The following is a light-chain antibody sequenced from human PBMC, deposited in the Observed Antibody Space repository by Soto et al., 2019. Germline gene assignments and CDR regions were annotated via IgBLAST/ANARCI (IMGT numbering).Light chain of an antibody. CDR2: EVS. Sequence: QSALTQPASVSGSPGQSITISCTGTSRDVGGYNYVSWHQQHPGKAPKVIITEVSNRPSGVSNRFSGSKSGNTASLTISGLQAEDEADYYCSSYTSSTNYVFGTGTKVTVL. CDR3: SSYTSSTNYV. J-gene: IGLJ1*01. CDR1: SRDVGGYNY. V-gene: IGLV2-14*01.